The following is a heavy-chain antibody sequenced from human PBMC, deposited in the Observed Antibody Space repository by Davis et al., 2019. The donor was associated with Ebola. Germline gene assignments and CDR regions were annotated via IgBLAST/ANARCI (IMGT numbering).Heavy chain of an antibody. D-gene: IGHD2-21*01. V-gene: IGHV4-4*09. CDR2: IYNSGTT. CDR1: GGNMNSHH. Sequence: PSETLSLTCTVSGGNMNSHHWTWIRQSPGKGLERIGHIYNSGTTKYNSALKSRVSMSIDTSKNQFSLKVTSVIAADTAVYYCARYRGSLVASVRYGMDVWGQGTTVTVSS. CDR3: ARYRGSLVASVRYGMDV. J-gene: IGHJ6*02.